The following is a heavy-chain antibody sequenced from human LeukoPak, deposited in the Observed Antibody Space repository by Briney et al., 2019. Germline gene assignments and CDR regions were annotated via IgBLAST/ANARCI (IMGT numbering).Heavy chain of an antibody. CDR2: ISGSGGST. V-gene: IGHV3-23*01. CDR3: ARDKDVGASLFDH. CDR1: GFTFSSYA. Sequence: GGSLRLSCAASGFTFSSYAMSWVRQAPGKGLEWVSAISGSGGSTYYVDSVKGRFTISRDNSKNTLYLQMNSLRAEDTAVYYCARDKDVGASLFDHWGQGTLITVSS. D-gene: IGHD1-26*01. J-gene: IGHJ4*02.